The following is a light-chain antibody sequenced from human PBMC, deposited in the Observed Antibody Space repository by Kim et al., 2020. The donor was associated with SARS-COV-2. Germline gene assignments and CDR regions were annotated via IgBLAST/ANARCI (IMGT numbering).Light chain of an antibody. J-gene: IGLJ2*01. Sequence: GKTLTNTCSRSSGSIATKYEQWDQQHPGSAPITVIYEHNQRPSGVPDRFSGSSDSSSNSASLTISGLKTEDEADYYCQSYDISDVVFGGGTQLTVL. CDR3: QSYDISDVV. V-gene: IGLV6-57*03. CDR1: SGSIATKY. CDR2: EHN.